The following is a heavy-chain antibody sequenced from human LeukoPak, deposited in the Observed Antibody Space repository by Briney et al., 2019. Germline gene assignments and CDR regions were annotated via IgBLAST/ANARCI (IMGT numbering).Heavy chain of an antibody. J-gene: IGHJ4*02. V-gene: IGHV3-11*05. CDR3: AKGSVETSSTWMRHLDY. CDR1: GFTFSDYY. CDR2: ISSSSIYT. Sequence: PGGSLRLSCVTSGFTFSDYYMSWLRQAPGKGLEWVSYISSSSIYTNYADSVKGRFTISRDNSKNTLYLQMNSLRAEDTAVYYCAKGSVETSSTWMRHLDYWGQGTLVTVSS. D-gene: IGHD2/OR15-2a*01.